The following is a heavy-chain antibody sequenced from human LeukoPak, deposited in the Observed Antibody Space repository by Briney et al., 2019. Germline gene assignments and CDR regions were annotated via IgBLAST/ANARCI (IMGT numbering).Heavy chain of an antibody. V-gene: IGHV3-21*01. CDR2: ISSSSSYI. CDR3: ANVGSRAVDYEYYYGMDV. CDR1: GFTFSSYS. J-gene: IGHJ6*02. Sequence: KSGGSLRLSCAASGFTFSSYSKNWVRQAPGKGLEWVSSISSSSSYIYYADSVKGRFTISRDNSKNTLYLQMNSLRAEDTAVYYCANVGSRAVDYEYYYGMDVWGQGTTVTVSS.